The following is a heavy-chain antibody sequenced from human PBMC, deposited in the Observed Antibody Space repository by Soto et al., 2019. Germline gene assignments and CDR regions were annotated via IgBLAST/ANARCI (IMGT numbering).Heavy chain of an antibody. D-gene: IGHD1-26*01. CDR2: IYYSGST. CDR1: GGSISSYY. Sequence: SETLSLTCTVSGGSISSYYWSWIRQPPGKGLEWIGYIYYSGSTNYNPSLKSRVTISVDTSKNQFSLKLSSVTAADTAVYYCAREGVSSGSYYYFDYWGQGTLVTVSS. CDR3: AREGVSSGSYYYFDY. J-gene: IGHJ4*02. V-gene: IGHV4-59*01.